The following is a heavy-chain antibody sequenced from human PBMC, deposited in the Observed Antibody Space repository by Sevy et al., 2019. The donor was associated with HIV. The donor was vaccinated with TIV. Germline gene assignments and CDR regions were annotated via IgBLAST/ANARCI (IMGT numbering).Heavy chain of an antibody. Sequence: SETLSLTCTVSGVSISTYYWTWIRQSPGKGLEWIGYIYYGGITNYNPSLKRRGTISVDTSKNHFSMKLTSVTTADTAMYYCARAAGEYYYAMDVWGQGTTVTVSS. CDR1: GVSISTYY. J-gene: IGHJ6*02. D-gene: IGHD3-10*01. V-gene: IGHV4-59*01. CDR2: IYYGGIT. CDR3: ARAAGEYYYAMDV.